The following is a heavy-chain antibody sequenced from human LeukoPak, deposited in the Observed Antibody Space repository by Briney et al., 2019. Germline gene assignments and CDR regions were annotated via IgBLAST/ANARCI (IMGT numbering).Heavy chain of an antibody. CDR2: INPNSGGT. J-gene: IGHJ4*02. D-gene: IGHD3-22*01. CDR1: GYTFTGYY. CDR3: ARDHPYDSSGYFPDY. V-gene: IGHV1-2*02. Sequence: GASVKVSCKASGYTFTGYYMHWVRQAPGQGLEWMGWINPNSGGTNYAQKFQGRVTMTRDTSISTAYMELSRLRSDDTAVYYCARDHPYDSSGYFPDYWGQGTLVTVSS.